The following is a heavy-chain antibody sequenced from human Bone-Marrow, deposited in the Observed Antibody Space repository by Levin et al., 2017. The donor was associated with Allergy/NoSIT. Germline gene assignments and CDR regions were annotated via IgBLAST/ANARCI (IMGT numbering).Heavy chain of an antibody. CDR2: IYYTGRT. CDR3: AKLLITGAAEMKGRPDY. V-gene: IGHV4-39*01. CDR1: GGSISSSTYY. Sequence: SETLSLTCTVSGGSISSSTYYWGWIRQPPGKRLEWIGNIYYTGRTYYNPSLKSRATLSVDTSKNQFSLRLNSVTATDTAAYYCAKLLITGAAEMKGRPDYWGRGTLVTVSS. D-gene: IGHD2-15*01. J-gene: IGHJ4*02.